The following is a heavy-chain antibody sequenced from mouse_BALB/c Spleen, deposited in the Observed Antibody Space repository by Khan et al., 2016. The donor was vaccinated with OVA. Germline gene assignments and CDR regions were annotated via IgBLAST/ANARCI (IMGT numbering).Heavy chain of an antibody. J-gene: IGHJ1*01. CDR3: ASCGCWCFDV. V-gene: IGHV9-3-1*01. CDR1: GYTFTNYG. CDR2: INTYTGEP. Sequence: QIQLVQSGPELKKPGETVKISCKASGYTFTNYGMNWVKQAPGKGLKWMGWINTYTGEPTYNDDFKGRFAFTLVTSASTAYLQINNLKTEDTATYFSASCGCWCFDVWGAGTTVTVSS. D-gene: IGHD1-1*02.